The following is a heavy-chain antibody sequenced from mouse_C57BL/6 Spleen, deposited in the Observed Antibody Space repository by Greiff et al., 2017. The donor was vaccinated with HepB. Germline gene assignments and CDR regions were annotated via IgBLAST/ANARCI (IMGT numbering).Heavy chain of an antibody. D-gene: IGHD4-1*01. V-gene: IGHV5-9*01. CDR1: GFTFSSYT. Sequence: EVMLVESGGGLVKPGGSLKLSCAASGFTFSSYTMSWVRQTPEKRLEWVATISGGGGNTYYPDSVKGRFTISRDNAKNTLYLQMSSLRSEDTALYYCARGPLTGAWFAYWGQGTLVTVSA. J-gene: IGHJ3*01. CDR2: ISGGGGNT. CDR3: ARGPLTGAWFAY.